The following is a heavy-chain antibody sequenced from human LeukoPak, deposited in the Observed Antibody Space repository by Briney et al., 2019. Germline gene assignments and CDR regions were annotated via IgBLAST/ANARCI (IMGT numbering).Heavy chain of an antibody. CDR1: GFTVSSDN. J-gene: IGHJ4*02. Sequence: GGSLRLSCAASGFTVSSDNMSWVRQVPGRGLEWVAVVYSGGDGTNYADSVRGRFTISRDDSKNTVFLQMNSLRVDDTAMYYCAKRNSGGYYDYWGQGTLVTVSS. V-gene: IGHV3-66*02. CDR2: VYSGGDGT. CDR3: AKRNSGGYYDY. D-gene: IGHD1-26*01.